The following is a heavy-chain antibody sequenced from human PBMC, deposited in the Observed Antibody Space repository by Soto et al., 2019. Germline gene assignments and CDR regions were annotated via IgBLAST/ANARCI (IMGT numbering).Heavy chain of an antibody. CDR3: AKGNGYSYDVYYYYGMDV. D-gene: IGHD5-18*01. J-gene: IGHJ6*02. CDR1: GFTVSSNY. Sequence: PGGSLRLSCAASGFTVSSNYMSWVRQAPGKGLEWVSVISGTGGSTYYADSVKGRFTISRDNSKNTLYLQMNSLRAEDTAVYYCAKGNGYSYDVYYYYGMDVWGQGTTVTVSS. CDR2: ISGTGGST. V-gene: IGHV3-23*01.